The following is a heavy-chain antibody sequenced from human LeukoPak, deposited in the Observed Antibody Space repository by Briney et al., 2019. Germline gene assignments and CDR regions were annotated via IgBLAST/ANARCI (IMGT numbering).Heavy chain of an antibody. CDR1: GFTFTSYS. CDR2: ISGGGGST. D-gene: IGHD6-19*01. J-gene: IGHJ5*02. CDR3: ARAQAVAGTGGFDP. Sequence: GGSLRLSCAASGFTFTSYSMNWVRQAPGKGLEWVSTISGGGGSTSYADSVKGRFTISRDNAKNTVYLQMKSLRDDDTAVYYCARAQAVAGTGGFDPWGQGTLVTVSS. V-gene: IGHV3-23*01.